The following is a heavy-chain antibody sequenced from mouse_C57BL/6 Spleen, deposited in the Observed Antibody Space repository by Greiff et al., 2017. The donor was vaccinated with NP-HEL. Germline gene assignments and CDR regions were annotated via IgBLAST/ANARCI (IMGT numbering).Heavy chain of an antibody. CDR3: AYYGERIYYAMDY. CDR2: ISSGSSTI. J-gene: IGHJ4*01. CDR1: GFTFSDYG. V-gene: IGHV5-17*01. Sequence: EVHLVESGGGLVKPGGSLKLSCAASGFTFSDYGMHWVRQAPEKGLEWVAYISSGSSTIYYADTVKGRFTISRDNAKNTLFLQMTSLRSEDTAMYYCAYYGERIYYAMDYWGQGTSVTVSS. D-gene: IGHD1-1*01.